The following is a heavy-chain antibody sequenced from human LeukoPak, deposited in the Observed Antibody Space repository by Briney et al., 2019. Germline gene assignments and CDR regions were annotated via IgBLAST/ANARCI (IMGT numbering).Heavy chain of an antibody. CDR2: ISTDAGET. CDR1: GFTFSNYE. V-gene: IGHV3-23*01. Sequence: GGSLRLSCAASGFTFSNYEMNWVRQAPGKGLERVSAISTDAGETHYADSVKGRFTISRDNSKNTVSLQMSSLRAEDTALYYCAKGSGNGYGSGPFDYWGQGTLVTVSS. CDR3: AKGSGNGYGSGPFDY. D-gene: IGHD3-10*01. J-gene: IGHJ4*02.